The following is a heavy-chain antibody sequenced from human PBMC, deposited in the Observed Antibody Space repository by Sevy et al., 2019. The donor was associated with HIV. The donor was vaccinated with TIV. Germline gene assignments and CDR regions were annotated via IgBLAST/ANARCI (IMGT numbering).Heavy chain of an antibody. J-gene: IGHJ3*02. Sequence: GGSLRLSCAASGFTFSSYGMHWVRQAPGKGLEWVAVIWYDGSNKYYADSVKGRFTISRDNSKNTLYLQMNSLRAEDTAVYYCASDLAYSSSRPGGAFDIWGQGTMVTVSS. D-gene: IGHD6-13*01. CDR2: IWYDGSNK. V-gene: IGHV3-33*08. CDR3: ASDLAYSSSRPGGAFDI. CDR1: GFTFSSYG.